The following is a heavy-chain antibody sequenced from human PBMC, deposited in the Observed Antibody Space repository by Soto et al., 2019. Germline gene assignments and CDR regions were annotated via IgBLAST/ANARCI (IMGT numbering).Heavy chain of an antibody. D-gene: IGHD3-22*01. Sequence: EVQLVESGGGLVQPGRSLRLSCAASGFTFDDYAMHWVRQAPGKGLEWVSGISWNSGSIGYADSVKGRFTISRDNAKNSLYLQMNSLRDEDTALYYCAKDTRPYYDSSGYLHPFDIWGQGTMVTVSS. V-gene: IGHV3-9*01. CDR1: GFTFDDYA. J-gene: IGHJ3*02. CDR2: ISWNSGSI. CDR3: AKDTRPYYDSSGYLHPFDI.